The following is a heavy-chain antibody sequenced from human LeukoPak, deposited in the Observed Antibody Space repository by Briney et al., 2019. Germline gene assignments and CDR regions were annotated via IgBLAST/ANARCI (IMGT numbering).Heavy chain of an antibody. J-gene: IGHJ4*02. Sequence: PGGSLRLSCAASGFTFSSYGMHWVRQAPGKGLEWVAVIWYDGSNKYYADSVKGRFTISRYNYKNTLYLQMNSLRAEDTAVYYCAVEAVAGSGATDYWGQGTLVTVSS. V-gene: IGHV3-33*01. CDR2: IWYDGSNK. CDR1: GFTFSSYG. CDR3: AVEAVAGSGATDY. D-gene: IGHD6-19*01.